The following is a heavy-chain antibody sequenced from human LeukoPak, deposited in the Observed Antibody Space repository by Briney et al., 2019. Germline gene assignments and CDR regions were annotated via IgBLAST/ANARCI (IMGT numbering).Heavy chain of an antibody. V-gene: IGHV3-74*01. J-gene: IGHJ4*02. CDR3: ARGTFGGVIAPSGNYYFDY. CDR1: GFTFSSYW. D-gene: IGHD3-16*02. CDR2: INSDGSST. Sequence: GGSLRLSCAASGFTFSSYWMHWVRQAPGKGLVWVSRINSDGSSTSYADSVKGRFTISRDNAKNTLYLQMNSLRAEDTAVYYCARGTFGGVIAPSGNYYFDYWGQGTLVTVSS.